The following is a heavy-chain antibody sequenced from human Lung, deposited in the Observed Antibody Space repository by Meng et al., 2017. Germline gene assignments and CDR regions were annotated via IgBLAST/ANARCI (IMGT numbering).Heavy chain of an antibody. D-gene: IGHD4-11*01. CDR3: ARGPTTMAHDFDY. V-gene: IGHV4-34*01. CDR1: GGSFSDYY. J-gene: IGHJ4*02. CDR2: INHSGST. Sequence: HVQLQHWAAGLLEPSVTLSLPCVVSGGSFSDYYWSWIRQPPGKGLEWIGEINHSGSTNYNPSLESRATISVDTSQNNLSLKLSSVTAADSAVYYCARGPTTMAHDFDYWGQGTLVTVSS.